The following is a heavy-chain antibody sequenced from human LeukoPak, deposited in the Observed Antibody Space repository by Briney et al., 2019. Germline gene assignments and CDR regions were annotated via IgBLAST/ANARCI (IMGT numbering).Heavy chain of an antibody. D-gene: IGHD6-6*01. CDR3: ARDSQYSISSGFFDY. Sequence: ASVKVSFKASGYTFTNYYIHWVRQAPGQGLEWMGIVNPSGGSTGSAQKFQGRVTMTRDMSTSTVYMELSSLRSEDSAVYYCARDSQYSISSGFFDYWGQGTLVTVSS. V-gene: IGHV1-46*01. J-gene: IGHJ4*02. CDR1: GYTFTNYY. CDR2: VNPSGGST.